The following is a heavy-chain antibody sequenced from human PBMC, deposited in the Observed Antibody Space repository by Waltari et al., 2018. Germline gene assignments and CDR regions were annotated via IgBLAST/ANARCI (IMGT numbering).Heavy chain of an antibody. J-gene: IGHJ4*02. CDR3: AIHIAAAGIDY. D-gene: IGHD6-13*01. Sequence: GQLQESGPELVQPSEKLSLTGAGSGYSVSSRCYWCWIRQPPGKGLEWIGSIYHSGGTDYNPSLKSRVTISVETSKNQFSLKLSSVTAADTAVYYCAIHIAAAGIDYWGQGTLVTVSS. V-gene: IGHV4-38-2*01. CDR1: GYSVSSRCY. CDR2: IYHSGGT.